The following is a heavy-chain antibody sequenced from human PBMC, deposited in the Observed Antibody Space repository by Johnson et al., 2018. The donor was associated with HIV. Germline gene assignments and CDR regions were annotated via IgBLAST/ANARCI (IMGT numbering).Heavy chain of an antibody. V-gene: IGHV3-66*03. CDR1: GFTVSSNY. J-gene: IGHJ3*02. CDR3: ARERDPERGSQQSGVYAFYI. CDR2: IYSGGTT. Sequence: MLLVESGGGLIQPGGSLRLSCAASGFTVSSNYMSWVRQAPGKGLEWVSVIYSGGTTYYADSVKGRFTISRDNSKNTLFLQMNSLTAGDTAVYYCARERDPERGSQQSGVYAFYIWGQGTMVTVSS. D-gene: IGHD3-10*01.